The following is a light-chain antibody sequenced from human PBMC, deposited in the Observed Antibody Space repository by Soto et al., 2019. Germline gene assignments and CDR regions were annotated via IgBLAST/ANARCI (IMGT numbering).Light chain of an antibody. Sequence: DIQITQCPSSLSASVGDRVTITCRASQSISSNLNWYQQKPGKAPKLLIYAASSLQSGVPSRFTGSGSGTDFTLTISSLQPEDFATYFCQQSYTTPITFGQGTRLEIK. CDR1: QSISSN. V-gene: IGKV1-39*01. J-gene: IGKJ5*01. CDR2: AAS. CDR3: QQSYTTPIT.